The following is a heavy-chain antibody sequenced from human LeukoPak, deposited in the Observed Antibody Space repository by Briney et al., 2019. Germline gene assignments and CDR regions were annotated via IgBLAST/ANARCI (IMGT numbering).Heavy chain of an antibody. CDR3: ARGEDVAVTARYYYHYYYMDV. Sequence: SVKVSCKASGGTFSSYAISWVRQAPGQGLEWMGGIIPIFGTANYAQKFQGRVTITADKSTSTAYMELSSLRFEDTAVYYCARGEDVAVTARYYYHYYYMDVWGKGTTVTVSS. V-gene: IGHV1-69*06. J-gene: IGHJ6*03. CDR2: IIPIFGTA. CDR1: GGTFSSYA. D-gene: IGHD2-21*02.